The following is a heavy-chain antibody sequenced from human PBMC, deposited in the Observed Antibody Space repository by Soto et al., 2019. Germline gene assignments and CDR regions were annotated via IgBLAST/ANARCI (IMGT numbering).Heavy chain of an antibody. CDR1: GFTYGAYE. CDR3: ARELRTLDRGVTYSMDV. Sequence: EAQLVESGGCLVQPGGSLRLSCAVSGFTYGAYEMDWVRQAPGKGLEWVAYISSSGSIRFYADSVQGRFTISRDNANNSLYLQMNSLRAEDTAVYYCARELRTLDRGVTYSMDVWGQGTTVTVTS. V-gene: IGHV3-48*03. J-gene: IGHJ6*02. CDR2: ISSSGSIR. D-gene: IGHD3-10*01.